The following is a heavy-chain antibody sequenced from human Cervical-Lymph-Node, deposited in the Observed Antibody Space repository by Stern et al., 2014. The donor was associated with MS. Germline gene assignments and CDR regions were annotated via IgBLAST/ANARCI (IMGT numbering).Heavy chain of an antibody. CDR3: ARMLEGPFGDAFDI. V-gene: IGHV4-61*02. CDR2: FYTSGLT. D-gene: IGHD3-10*01. J-gene: IGHJ3*02. Sequence: QVQLQQSGPGLVKPSQTLSLTCTVSGGSIISGSYYWSWVRQPVGKGLEWIGRFYTSGLTNYSPSLENRVTILVDTSKNHFSLKMDSVTAADTAMYYCARMLEGPFGDAFDIWGQGTMVTISS. CDR1: GGSIISGSYY.